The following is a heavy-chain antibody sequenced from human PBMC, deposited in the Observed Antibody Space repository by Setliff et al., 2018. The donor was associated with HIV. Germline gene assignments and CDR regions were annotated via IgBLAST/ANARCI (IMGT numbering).Heavy chain of an antibody. Sequence: ASVKVSCKASGYTFTGYFIHWVRQAPGQGLEWMGPIIPNSAGTNYAQKFQGRVTMTRDTSISTAYMELSRLRSDDTAVYYCARALAGGPYYDFWSGSYRDQYNYMDVWGKGTKVTVSS. CDR1: GYTFTGYF. CDR2: IIPNSAGT. V-gene: IGHV1-2*06. CDR3: ARALAGGPYYDFWSGSYRDQYNYMDV. J-gene: IGHJ6*03. D-gene: IGHD3-3*01.